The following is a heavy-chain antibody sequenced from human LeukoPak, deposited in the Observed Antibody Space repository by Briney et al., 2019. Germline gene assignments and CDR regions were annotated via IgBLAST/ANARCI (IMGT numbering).Heavy chain of an antibody. CDR2: INHSGST. Sequence: PSETLSLTCAVYGGSFSGYYWSWIRQPPWKGLEWIGEINHSGSTNYNPSLKSRVTISVDTSKNQFSLKLSSVTAADTAVYYCARGGRAYCGGDCSFPWGQGTLVTVSS. CDR3: ARGGRAYCGGDCSFP. D-gene: IGHD2-21*02. V-gene: IGHV4-34*01. CDR1: GGSFSGYY. J-gene: IGHJ5*02.